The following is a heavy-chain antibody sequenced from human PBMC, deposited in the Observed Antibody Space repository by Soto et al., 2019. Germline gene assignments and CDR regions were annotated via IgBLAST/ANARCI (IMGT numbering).Heavy chain of an antibody. CDR3: ARQIYDSDTGPNFQYYFDS. V-gene: IGHV5-10-1*01. CDR1: GYSFAGYW. D-gene: IGHD3-22*01. J-gene: IGHJ4*02. Sequence: GESLKISCKGSGYSFAGYWITWVRQKPGKGLEWMGRIDPSDSQTYYSPSFRGHVTISATKSITTVFLQRSSLRASDTAMYYCARQIYDSDTGPNFQYYFDSWGQGTPVTVSS. CDR2: IDPSDSQT.